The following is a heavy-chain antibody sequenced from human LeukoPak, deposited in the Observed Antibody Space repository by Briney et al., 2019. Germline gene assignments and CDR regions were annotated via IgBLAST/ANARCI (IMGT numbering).Heavy chain of an antibody. CDR3: ARDKEKGSTSGSSFHL. CDR1: RFTFNNYW. D-gene: IGHD1-26*01. J-gene: IGHJ3*01. Sequence: GGSLRLSCAASRFTFNNYWMTWVRRAPGKGLEWVANIRKDGREKYYVDSVKGRFTISRDNAKNSVYLQMNSLRAEDTGVYYCARDKEKGSTSGSSFHLWGQGTMVTVSS. CDR2: IRKDGREK. V-gene: IGHV3-7*01.